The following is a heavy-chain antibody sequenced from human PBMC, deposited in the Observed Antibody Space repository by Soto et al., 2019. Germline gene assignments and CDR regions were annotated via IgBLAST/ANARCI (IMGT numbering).Heavy chain of an antibody. CDR1: GFTFDDYA. Sequence: GGSLRLSCAASGFTFDDYAMHWVRQAPGKGLEWVSGISWNSGSIGYADSVKGRFTISRDNAKNSLYLQMNSLRAEDTALYYCAKDALSQSGRLHLGERPSPHYYYYMDVWGKGTTVTVSS. D-gene: IGHD3-16*01. CDR2: ISWNSGSI. CDR3: AKDALSQSGRLHLGERPSPHYYYYMDV. V-gene: IGHV3-9*01. J-gene: IGHJ6*03.